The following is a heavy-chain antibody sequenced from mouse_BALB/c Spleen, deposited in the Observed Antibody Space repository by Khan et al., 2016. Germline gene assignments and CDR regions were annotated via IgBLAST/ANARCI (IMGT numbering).Heavy chain of an antibody. CDR1: GYTFTSYN. D-gene: IGHD2-1*01. V-gene: IGHV1S135*01. J-gene: IGHJ4*01. CDR2: IDPYNGGT. CDR3: TSALLWYAMNY. Sequence: VQLQQSGPELVKPGASVKVSCKASGYTFTSYNMYWVKQSHGKSLEWIGYIDPYNGGTNYNQKFKGKATLTVDKSSSTAYMHLNSLTSEDSAIYYCTSALLWYAMNYWGQGTSVTVSS.